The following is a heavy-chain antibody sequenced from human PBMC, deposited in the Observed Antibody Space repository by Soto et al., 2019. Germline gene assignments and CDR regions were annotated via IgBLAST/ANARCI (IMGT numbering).Heavy chain of an antibody. J-gene: IGHJ6*02. V-gene: IGHV1-18*01. Sequence: ASVKVSCKASGYTFTSYGISWVRQAPGQGLEWMGWISAYNGNTNYAQKLQGRVTMTTDTSTSTAYMELRSLRSDDTAVYYCAMGVLRFLEWLSPSADYYGMDVWGQGTLVTVSS. CDR1: GYTFTSYG. CDR2: ISAYNGNT. D-gene: IGHD3-3*01. CDR3: AMGVLRFLEWLSPSADYYGMDV.